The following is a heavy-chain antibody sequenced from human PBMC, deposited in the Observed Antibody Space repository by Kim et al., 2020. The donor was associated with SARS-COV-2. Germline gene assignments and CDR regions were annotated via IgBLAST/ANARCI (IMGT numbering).Heavy chain of an antibody. CDR2: IYPGDSDT. CDR1: GYSFTSYW. D-gene: IGHD3-10*01. V-gene: IGHV5-51*01. J-gene: IGHJ6*02. Sequence: GESLKISCKGSGYSFTSYWIGWVRQMPGKGLEWMGIIYPGDSDTRYSPSFQGQVTISADKSISTAYLQWSSLKASDTAMYYCARHTYYYGSGSYYTGGMDVWGQGTTVPVSS. CDR3: ARHTYYYGSGSYYTGGMDV.